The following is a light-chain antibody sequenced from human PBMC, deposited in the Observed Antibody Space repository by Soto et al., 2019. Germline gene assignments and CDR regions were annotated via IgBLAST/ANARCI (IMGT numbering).Light chain of an antibody. CDR3: QQSYSTLWT. CDR1: QSISVW. J-gene: IGKJ1*01. CDR2: AAS. V-gene: IGKV1-39*01. Sequence: DIQMTQSPSILSASIGDRVTISCRASQSISVWLAWYQQKPGKAPRVLIYAASSLQSGVPSRFSGSGSGTDFTLTISSLQPEDFATYYCQQSYSTLWTFGQGTKVDIK.